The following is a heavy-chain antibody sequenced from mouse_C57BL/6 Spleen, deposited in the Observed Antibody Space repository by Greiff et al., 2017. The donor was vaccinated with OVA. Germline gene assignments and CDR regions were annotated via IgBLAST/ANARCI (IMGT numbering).Heavy chain of an antibody. D-gene: IGHD1-1*01. Sequence: VQLKESGAELVRPGSSVKMSCKTSGYTFTSYGINWVKQRPGQGLEWIGYIYIGNGYTEYNEKFKGKATLTSDTSSSTAYMQLSSLTSEDSAIYFCARHNYYVSSYDAMDYWGQGTSVTVSS. J-gene: IGHJ4*01. CDR3: ARHNYYVSSYDAMDY. CDR2: IYIGNGYT. V-gene: IGHV1-58*01. CDR1: GYTFTSYG.